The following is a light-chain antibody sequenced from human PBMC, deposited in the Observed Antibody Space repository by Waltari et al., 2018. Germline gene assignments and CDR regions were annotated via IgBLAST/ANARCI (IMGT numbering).Light chain of an antibody. V-gene: IGLV1-47*01. Sequence: QSVLTQPPSASGTPGQRVTISCSGSSSNIGSNYVYWYQQLPGTAPKRLIYRNKRRPSGVPDRFSGSKSGTSASLAISGLRSEDEADYYCAAWDDSLSGNVFGSGTKVTVL. J-gene: IGLJ6*01. CDR2: RNK. CDR1: SSNIGSNY. CDR3: AAWDDSLSGNV.